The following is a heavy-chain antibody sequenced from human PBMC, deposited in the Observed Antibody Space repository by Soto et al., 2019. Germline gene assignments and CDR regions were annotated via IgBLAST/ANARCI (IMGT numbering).Heavy chain of an antibody. CDR2: IYHNGNT. Sequence: LTLTCPVSGSSINSYYWSLIRQPPGEGLEWIAYIYHNGNTNYNPSLMNRVTISLDTSRNQFSLSLSSVTAADTAVYYCAREKSGSPGDYWGQGVLVTVSS. CDR1: GSSINSYY. V-gene: IGHV4-59*01. J-gene: IGHJ4*02. CDR3: AREKSGSPGDY. D-gene: IGHD3-10*01.